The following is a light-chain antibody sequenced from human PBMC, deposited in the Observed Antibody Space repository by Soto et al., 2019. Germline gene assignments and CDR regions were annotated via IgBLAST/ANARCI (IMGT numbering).Light chain of an antibody. CDR3: QQYGSSRT. CDR1: QSVSSY. V-gene: IGKV3-20*01. Sequence: EIVLTQSPATLSLSPGERATLSCRASQSVSSYLAWYQQKPGQPPRLLIYGAFNRAAGIPARFSGSGSGTDFTLTISSLEPEDSAVYYCQQYGSSRTFGQGTKVDIK. J-gene: IGKJ1*01. CDR2: GAF.